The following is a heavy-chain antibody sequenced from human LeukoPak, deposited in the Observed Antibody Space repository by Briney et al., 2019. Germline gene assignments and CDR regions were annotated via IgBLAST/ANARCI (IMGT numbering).Heavy chain of an antibody. CDR3: ARDSSSSWWLYERFDP. D-gene: IGHD6-6*01. CDR1: GGTFSGYC. V-gene: IGHV4-34*01. Sequence: SETLSLTCAVYGGTFSGYCRSWIRQPPGKGLEWIGEINHSGSTNYNPSLKSRVTISVDTSKNQFSLKLSSVTAADTAVYYCARDSSSSWWLYERFDPWGQG. J-gene: IGHJ5*02. CDR2: INHSGST.